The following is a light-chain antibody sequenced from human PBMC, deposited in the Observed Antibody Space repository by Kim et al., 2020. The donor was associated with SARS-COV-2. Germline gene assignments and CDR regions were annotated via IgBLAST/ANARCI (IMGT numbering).Light chain of an antibody. CDR3: QDSYSSWT. Sequence: SVCERVTSTSRTSQNMSMHVIWYEKKPGKAPNLLSYDACSMQIGDPSMFSGSGSVSDCTLTIRSLHPKEFATYYCQDSYSSWTYVQGTKVDIK. J-gene: IGKJ1*01. CDR2: DAC. CDR1: QNMSMH. V-gene: IGKV1-39*01.